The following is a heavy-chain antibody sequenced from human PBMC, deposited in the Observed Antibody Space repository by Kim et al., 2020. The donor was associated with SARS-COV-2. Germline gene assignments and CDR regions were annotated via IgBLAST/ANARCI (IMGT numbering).Heavy chain of an antibody. Sequence: GGSLRLSCAASGFTFSSYSMNWVRQAPGKGLEWVSSISSSSSYIYYADSVKGRFTXSKDNAKNSLYRQMNSLRAEDTAVYYCARIGSAREYYYYYMDVWGEGXXVTVSS. CDR1: GFTFSSYS. D-gene: IGHD6-25*01. V-gene: IGHV3-21*01. CDR2: ISSSSSYI. J-gene: IGHJ6*03. CDR3: ARIGSAREYYYYYMDV.